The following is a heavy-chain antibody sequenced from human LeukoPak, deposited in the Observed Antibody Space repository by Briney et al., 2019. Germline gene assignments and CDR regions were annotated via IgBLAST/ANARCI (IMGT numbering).Heavy chain of an antibody. V-gene: IGHV3-74*01. Sequence: GESLRLSCGASGFTFSDHWMHWVRQAPGKGLVWVSGIDTHGSTTGYADSVKGRFTISRDNAKNTLYLQMNTLRAEDTAVYYCARDRPHNWFDPWGQGTLVTVSS. CDR3: ARDRPHNWFDP. J-gene: IGHJ5*02. CDR1: GFTFSDHW. CDR2: IDTHGSTT.